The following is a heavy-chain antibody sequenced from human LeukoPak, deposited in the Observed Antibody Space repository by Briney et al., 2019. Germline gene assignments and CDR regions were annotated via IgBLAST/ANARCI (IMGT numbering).Heavy chain of an antibody. D-gene: IGHD6-25*01. J-gene: IGHJ4*02. CDR2: MNPNNGDS. CDR3: ARTTSFTASGYDY. Sequence: ASVTVSCKASGYTFTNYHINWVRQATGQGLEWMGWMNPNNGDSGYAQKFQGRVTITRDTSIRTSYMALRSLRSDDTAVYFCARTTSFTASGYDYWGQGTLVTVSS. V-gene: IGHV1-8*03. CDR1: GYTFTNYH.